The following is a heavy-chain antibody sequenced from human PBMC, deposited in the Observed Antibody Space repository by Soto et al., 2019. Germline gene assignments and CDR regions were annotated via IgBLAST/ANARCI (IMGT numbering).Heavy chain of an antibody. D-gene: IGHD3-16*02. J-gene: IGHJ3*01. CDR2: ISDSSDRT. CDR3: AKDRGIIVKAGDAFDV. CDR1: GFTLSMSA. V-gene: IGHV3-23*01. Sequence: GESLKISCASSGFTLSMSAVNWVRQAPGKGLEWVSYISDSSDRTYYADSVKGRFTISRDRSKNTVSLQMDSLRAEDTAVYYCAKDRGIIVKAGDAFDVWGQGTKVTVSS.